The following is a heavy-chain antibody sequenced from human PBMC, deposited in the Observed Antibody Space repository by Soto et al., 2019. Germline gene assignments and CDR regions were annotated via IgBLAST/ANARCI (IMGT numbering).Heavy chain of an antibody. J-gene: IGHJ4*02. CDR3: AKDPDYGPY. CDR2: IGGGGGGT. Sequence: GGSLRLSCAASGFTFSNYAMSWVRQAPGKGLEWVSAIGGGGGGTYYADSVKGRFTISRDNSKNTLYLQMNSLRAEDTAVYYCAKDPDYGPYWGQGTLVTVSS. D-gene: IGHD3-10*01. V-gene: IGHV3-23*01. CDR1: GFTFSNYA.